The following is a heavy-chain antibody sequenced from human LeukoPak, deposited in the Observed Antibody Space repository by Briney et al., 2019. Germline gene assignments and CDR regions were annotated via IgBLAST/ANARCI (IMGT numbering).Heavy chain of an antibody. Sequence: SGGSLRLSCAASGFTFSSYGMHWVRQAPGKGLEWVAVISYDGSNKYYADSVKGRFTISRDNSKNTLYLQMNSLRAEDTAIYYCARDERLLSFLKWGQGTLVTVSS. CDR3: ARDERLLSFLK. V-gene: IGHV3-30*03. J-gene: IGHJ4*02. CDR1: GFTFSSYG. D-gene: IGHD3-3*01. CDR2: ISYDGSNK.